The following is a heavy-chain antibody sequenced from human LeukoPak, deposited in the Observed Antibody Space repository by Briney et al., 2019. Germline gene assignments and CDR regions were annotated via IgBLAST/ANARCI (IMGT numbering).Heavy chain of an antibody. CDR2: ISYDGSNK. V-gene: IGHV3-30-3*01. CDR3: ASFIAVAK. J-gene: IGHJ4*02. CDR1: GFTFSSNS. D-gene: IGHD6-19*01. Sequence: GGSLRLSCVASGFTFSSNSMIWVRQAPGKGLEWVAVISYDGSNKYYADSVKGRFTISRDNSKNTLYLQMNSLRAEDTAVYYCASFIAVAKWGQGTLVTVSS.